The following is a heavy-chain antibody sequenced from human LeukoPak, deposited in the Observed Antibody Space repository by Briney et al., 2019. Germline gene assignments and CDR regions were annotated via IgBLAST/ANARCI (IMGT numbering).Heavy chain of an antibody. CDR3: AKQRSEVPVAASNY. J-gene: IGHJ4*02. Sequence: GGSLRLSCAASGFTFSTSAMSWVRQAPGKGLEWVSGISGGGDSTYYVDSVKGRFTISRDDSKSTLYLHMNSLRAEDTAIYYCAKQRSEVPVAASNYWGQGTLVTVSS. D-gene: IGHD1-14*01. CDR1: GFTFSTSA. V-gene: IGHV3-23*01. CDR2: ISGGGDST.